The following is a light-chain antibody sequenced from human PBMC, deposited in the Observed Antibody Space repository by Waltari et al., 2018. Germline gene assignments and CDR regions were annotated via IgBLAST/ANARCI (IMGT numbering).Light chain of an antibody. CDR2: GNS. J-gene: IGLJ3*02. CDR1: SSNIGAAYD. V-gene: IGLV1-40*01. CDR3: QSYDSSLSWV. Sequence: QSVLTQPPSVSGAPGQRVTISCTGSSSNIGAAYDVPWYQQLPGTAPKLLIYGNSNRPSGVPDRFSGSKSGTSASLAITGLQAEDEADYYCQSYDSSLSWVFGGGTKLTVL.